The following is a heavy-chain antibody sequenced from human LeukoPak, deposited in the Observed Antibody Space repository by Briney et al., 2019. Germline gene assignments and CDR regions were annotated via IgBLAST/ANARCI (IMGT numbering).Heavy chain of an antibody. Sequence: PGGSLRLSCTPSGFTFGDYAMSWVRQAPGKGLEWVTFIRSKAYGGTTEYASSMKGRFTLLRDDSKSIAYLQMNRLTTEDTAVYYCTRYKRGTAMVSDYWGQGTLVTVSS. CDR3: TRYKRGTAMVSDY. J-gene: IGHJ4*02. CDR1: GFTFGDYA. D-gene: IGHD5-18*01. CDR2: IRSKAYGGTT. V-gene: IGHV3-49*04.